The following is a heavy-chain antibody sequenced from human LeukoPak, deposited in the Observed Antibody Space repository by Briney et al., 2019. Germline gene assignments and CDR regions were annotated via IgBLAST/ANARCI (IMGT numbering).Heavy chain of an antibody. Sequence: GGSLRLSCVASGFTFSEHYMDWARQAPGKGLEWLGRITNKDTKYTTEYAASVKGRFTISRDDSKNSLYLQMNRLKIEDTALYYCTRDMGARYKAPAWGQGTLVTVSS. CDR2: ITNKDTKYTT. D-gene: IGHD3-16*02. V-gene: IGHV3-72*01. CDR3: TRDMGARYKAPA. CDR1: GFTFSEHY. J-gene: IGHJ5*02.